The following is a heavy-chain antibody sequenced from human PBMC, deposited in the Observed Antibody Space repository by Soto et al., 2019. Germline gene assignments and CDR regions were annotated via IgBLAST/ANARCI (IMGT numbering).Heavy chain of an antibody. CDR1: GGSISSYY. CDR3: ARVWGGAFDI. D-gene: IGHD3-10*01. Sequence: QVQLQESGPGLVKPSETLSLTCTVSGGSISSYYWSWIRQPPGKGLEWIGYIYYSGSTNYNHSLNSRVTISLYTSKNQFSLKLSSVSAADTAVYYCARVWGGAFDIWGQGTMVTVSS. V-gene: IGHV4-59*01. J-gene: IGHJ3*02. CDR2: IYYSGST.